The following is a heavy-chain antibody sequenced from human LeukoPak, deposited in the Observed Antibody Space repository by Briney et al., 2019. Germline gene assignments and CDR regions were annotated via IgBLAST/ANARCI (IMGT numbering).Heavy chain of an antibody. Sequence: SETLSLTCTVSGGSISSSSYYWGWIRQPPGKGLEWIGSMYYSGSTYYNPSLKSRVTISVDTSKNQFSLKLSSVTAADTAVYHCARPGGRFGDYWGQGTLVTVSS. CDR1: GGSISSSSYY. V-gene: IGHV4-39*01. D-gene: IGHD3-3*01. CDR3: ARPGGRFGDY. J-gene: IGHJ4*02. CDR2: MYYSGST.